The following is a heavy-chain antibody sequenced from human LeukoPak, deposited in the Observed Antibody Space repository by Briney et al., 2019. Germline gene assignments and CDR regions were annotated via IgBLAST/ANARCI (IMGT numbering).Heavy chain of an antibody. D-gene: IGHD2-21*02. Sequence: GGSLRLSCAASGFTFSIYAMSGVRQAPGEGLQWVSAISGSASSTYYADSVKGRFTISRDNSKNTLYLQMNSLRPADTAVYSCAKVEPFCGGDCYSGFNYWGQGTLVTVSS. V-gene: IGHV3-23*01. CDR2: ISGSASST. J-gene: IGHJ4*02. CDR3: AKVEPFCGGDCYSGFNY. CDR1: GFTFSIYA.